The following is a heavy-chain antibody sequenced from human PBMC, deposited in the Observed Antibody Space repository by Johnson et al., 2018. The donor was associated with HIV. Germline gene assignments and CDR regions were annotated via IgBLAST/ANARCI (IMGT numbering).Heavy chain of an antibody. J-gene: IGHJ3*02. D-gene: IGHD3-10*01. Sequence: VHLVESGGDVARPGGSLRLSCEASGFTFDEYDMSWVRQAPGKGLEWVSVIYSGGNTYYADSVKGRFTISRDNSKNTVFLQMNSLRAEDTAVYYCARDRPITMDPRGAFDIWGQGTMVTVSS. CDR3: ARDRPITMDPRGAFDI. CDR2: IYSGGNT. V-gene: IGHV3-66*01. CDR1: GFTFDEYD.